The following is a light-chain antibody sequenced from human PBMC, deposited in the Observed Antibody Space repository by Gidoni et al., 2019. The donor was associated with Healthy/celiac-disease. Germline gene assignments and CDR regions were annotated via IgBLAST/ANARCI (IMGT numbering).Light chain of an antibody. Sequence: IVLTQSPATLSLSPGERATLSCRASQSVSSYLAWYQQKPGQAPRLLIYDASNRATGIPARFSGSGSGTDFTITISSLETEDFAVYYCQQRSNWPPILTFGPGTKVDIK. CDR1: QSVSSY. CDR2: DAS. J-gene: IGKJ3*01. CDR3: QQRSNWPPILT. V-gene: IGKV3-11*01.